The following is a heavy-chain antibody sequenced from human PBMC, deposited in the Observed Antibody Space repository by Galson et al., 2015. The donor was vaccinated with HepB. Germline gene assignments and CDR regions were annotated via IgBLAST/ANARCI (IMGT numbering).Heavy chain of an antibody. CDR2: ISYDGSID. J-gene: IGHJ6*02. CDR3: ARGSAAGTWGYGMDV. D-gene: IGHD6-13*01. CDR1: GFTFSSYP. V-gene: IGHV3-30*04. Sequence: SLRLSCAASGFTFSSYPMHWVRQAPGKGPEWVAVISYDGSIDYYADSVKGRFTISRDNPKNTVYLQMSSLRPGETAVYYCARGSAAGTWGYGMDVWGQGTTVSVSS.